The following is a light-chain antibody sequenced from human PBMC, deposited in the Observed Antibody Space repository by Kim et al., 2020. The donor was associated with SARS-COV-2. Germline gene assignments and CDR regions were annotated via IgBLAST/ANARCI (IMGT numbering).Light chain of an antibody. CDR1: SSDVGGYDY. CDR3: CSYVGIFSEV. V-gene: IGLV2-11*01. CDR2: NVN. J-gene: IGLJ2*01. Sequence: QSALTQPRSVSGSPGQSVTISCTGTSSDVGGYDYVSWYQQHPGKAPKLIIYNVNKRPSGVPDRFSGSKSGNTASLTISGLQVEDEADYYCCSYVGIFSEVFGGGTQLTVL.